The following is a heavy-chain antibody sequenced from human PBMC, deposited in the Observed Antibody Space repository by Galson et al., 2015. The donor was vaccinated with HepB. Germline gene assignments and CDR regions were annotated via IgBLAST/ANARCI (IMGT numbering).Heavy chain of an antibody. D-gene: IGHD3-10*01. CDR2: MNPNSGNT. V-gene: IGHV1-8*01. J-gene: IGHJ5*02. Sequence: SVKVSCKASGYAFTSYDINWVRQATGQGLEWMGWMNPNSGNTGYAQKFQGRVTMTRNTSISTAYMELSSLRSEDTAVYYCARGITWGGANWFDPWGQGTLVTVSS. CDR1: GYAFTSYD. CDR3: ARGITWGGANWFDP.